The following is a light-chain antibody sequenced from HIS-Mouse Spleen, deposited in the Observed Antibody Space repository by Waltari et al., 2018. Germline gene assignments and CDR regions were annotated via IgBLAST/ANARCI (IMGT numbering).Light chain of an antibody. CDR1: SSYVGGYNY. CDR3: CSYAGSYTWV. CDR2: DVS. J-gene: IGLJ3*02. V-gene: IGLV2-11*01. Sequence: QSALTQPRSVSRSPGPSVTIPCTGPSSYVGGYNYVPWYQQPPGKAPTLMIYDVSKRPSGVPDRFSGSKSGNTASLTISGLQAEDEADYYCCSYAGSYTWVFGGGTKLTVL.